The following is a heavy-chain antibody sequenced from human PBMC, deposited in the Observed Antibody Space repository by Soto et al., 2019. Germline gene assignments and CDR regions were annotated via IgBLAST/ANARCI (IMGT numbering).Heavy chain of an antibody. Sequence: SETLSLTCTVSGGSISSSSYYWGWIRQPPGKGLEWIGSIYYSGTTYYNPSLKSRVTISVDTSKKQFSLKVSSVTAADTAVYYCTRSRGTAVAGFGISYYYMDVWGKGTTVTVSS. V-gene: IGHV4-39*01. J-gene: IGHJ6*03. D-gene: IGHD6-19*01. CDR2: IYYSGTT. CDR1: GGSISSSSYY. CDR3: TRSRGTAVAGFGISYYYMDV.